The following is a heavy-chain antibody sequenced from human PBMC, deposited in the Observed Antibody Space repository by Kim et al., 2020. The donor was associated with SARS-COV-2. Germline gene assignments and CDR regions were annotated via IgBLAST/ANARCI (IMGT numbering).Heavy chain of an antibody. V-gene: IGHV4-39*01. CDR2: IYYSGST. CDR3: ARHGGGGVTAIGYYYYYGMDV. D-gene: IGHD2-21*02. J-gene: IGHJ6*02. CDR1: GGSISSSSYY. Sequence: SETLSLTCTVSGGSISSSSYYWGWIRQPPGKGLEWIGSIYYSGSTYYNPSLKSRVTISVDTSKNQFSLKLSSVTAADTAVYYCARHGGGGVTAIGYYYYYGMDVWGQGTTVTVSS.